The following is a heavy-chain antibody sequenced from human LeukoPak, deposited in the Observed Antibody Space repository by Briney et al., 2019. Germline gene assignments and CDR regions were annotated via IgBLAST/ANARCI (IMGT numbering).Heavy chain of an antibody. CDR1: GLKFDDYG. D-gene: IGHD6-13*01. V-gene: IGHV3-20*04. CDR2: ISWNGDTT. CDR3: AKDIVHSSSWVFDY. J-gene: IGHJ4*02. Sequence: GGSLRLSCGVSGLKFDDYGMSWVRQAPGKGLEWVSGISWNGDTTGYADSVKGRFSISRDNAKNSLYLQMNSLRAEDMALYYCAKDIVHSSSWVFDYWGQGTLVTVSS.